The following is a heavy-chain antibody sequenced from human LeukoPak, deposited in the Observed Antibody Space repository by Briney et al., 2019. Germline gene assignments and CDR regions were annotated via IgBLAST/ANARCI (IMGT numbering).Heavy chain of an antibody. CDR3: ARGGYSGTYFFDN. D-gene: IGHD1-26*01. J-gene: IGHJ4*02. Sequence: GGSLRLFCAASGFTFSTYGMHWVRQAPGKGLEWVAVVWYDGTNIHYVDSVKGRLTISRDNSKSTLYLQMNSLTAEDTAVYYCARGGYSGTYFFDNWGQGTPVTVSS. CDR2: VWYDGTNI. V-gene: IGHV3-33*01. CDR1: GFTFSTYG.